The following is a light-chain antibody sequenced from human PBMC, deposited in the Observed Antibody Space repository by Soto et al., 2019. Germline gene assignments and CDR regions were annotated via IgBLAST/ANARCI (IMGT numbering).Light chain of an antibody. Sequence: DIQMTQSPSTLSASVGDRVTITCRASQTFNSWLAWFQQKPGKAPKLLIYDASKLESGVPSRFSGSESGPEFTLTISGVQPEDSATYYCQEYKDNSGSFGQGTKVEIK. J-gene: IGKJ1*01. CDR2: DAS. CDR1: QTFNSW. V-gene: IGKV1-5*01. CDR3: QEYKDNSGS.